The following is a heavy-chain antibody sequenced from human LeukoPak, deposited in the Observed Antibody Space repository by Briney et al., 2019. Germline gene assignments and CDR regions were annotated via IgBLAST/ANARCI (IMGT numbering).Heavy chain of an antibody. CDR1: GYTFTSYY. CDR3: ARVVTRDPELIDAFDI. CDR2: INPSGGST. Sequence: ASVKVSCKAPGYTFTSYYMHWVRQAPGQGLEWMGIINPSGGSTSYAQKFQGRVTMTRDTSTSTVYMELSSLRSEDTAVYYCARVVTRDPELIDAFDIWGQGTMVTVSS. D-gene: IGHD1-26*01. V-gene: IGHV1-46*01. J-gene: IGHJ3*02.